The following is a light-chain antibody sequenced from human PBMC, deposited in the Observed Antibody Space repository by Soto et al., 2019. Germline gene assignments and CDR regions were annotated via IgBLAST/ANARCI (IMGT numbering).Light chain of an antibody. Sequence: EIVLTQSPGTLSLSPGERATLSCRASQSVSSSYLAWYQQKPGQAPRRLIHGASSRATGIPDRFSGSGSGTDFTLTISRLEPEDFAVYYCQQYGSSPSLYTFGQGTKLEIK. CDR2: GAS. J-gene: IGKJ2*01. CDR1: QSVSSSY. V-gene: IGKV3-20*01. CDR3: QQYGSSPSLYT.